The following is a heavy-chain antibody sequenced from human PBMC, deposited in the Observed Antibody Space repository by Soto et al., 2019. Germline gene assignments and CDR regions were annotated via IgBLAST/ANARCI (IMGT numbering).Heavy chain of an antibody. Sequence: GASVKVSCKASGYTFTSYGITWLRQAPGQGLEWMGWINPNSGGTNYAQKFQGRVTVTRDTPTSTAYMELSRLTSDDTAAYYCARSLTEGYCTITGCYTRPLYGMDVWGQGTTVTVSS. CDR3: ARSLTEGYCTITGCYTRPLYGMDV. V-gene: IGHV1-2*02. J-gene: IGHJ6*02. D-gene: IGHD2-2*02. CDR2: INPNSGGT. CDR1: GYTFTSYG.